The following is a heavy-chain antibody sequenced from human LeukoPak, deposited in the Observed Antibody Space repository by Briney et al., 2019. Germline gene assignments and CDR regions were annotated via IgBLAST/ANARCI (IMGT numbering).Heavy chain of an antibody. CDR1: GYTFTSYG. J-gene: IGHJ4*02. Sequence: ASVKVSCKASGYTFTSYGISWVRQAPGQGLEWMGWISAYNGNTNYAQKLQGRVTMTTDTSTSTAYMELRSLRSDDTAVYYCAREQPTMIAVDEYYFDYWGQGTLVTVSP. CDR3: AREQPTMIAVDEYYFDY. V-gene: IGHV1-18*01. CDR2: ISAYNGNT. D-gene: IGHD3-22*01.